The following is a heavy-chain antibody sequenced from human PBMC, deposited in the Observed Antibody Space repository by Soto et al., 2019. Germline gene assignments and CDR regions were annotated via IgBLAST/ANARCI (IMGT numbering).Heavy chain of an antibody. V-gene: IGHV3-7*04. D-gene: IGHD3-22*01. CDR1: GFTFSSYW. CDR2: IKQDGSEK. CDR3: ARLYYDSSGYLPSPYYYYYGMDV. Sequence: TGGSLRLSCAASGFTFSSYWMSWVRQAPGKGPEWVANIKQDGSEKYYVDSVKGRFTISRDNAKNSLYLQMNSLRAEDTAVYYCARLYYDSSGYLPSPYYYYYGMDVWGQGTTVTVSS. J-gene: IGHJ6*02.